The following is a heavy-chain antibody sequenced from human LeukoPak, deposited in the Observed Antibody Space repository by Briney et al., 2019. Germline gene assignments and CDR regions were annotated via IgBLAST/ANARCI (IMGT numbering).Heavy chain of an antibody. CDR3: NAFVI. J-gene: IGHJ3*02. Sequence: SQTLSLTCTVSGGSISSGIYYWSWFRQPPGKGLEWIGYIYDSGSTDYNPSLKSRVTISVDTSKNQFSLKLSSVTAADTAVYYCNAFVIWGQGTMVTVSS. CDR2: IYDSGST. V-gene: IGHV4-30-4*03. CDR1: GGSISSGIYY.